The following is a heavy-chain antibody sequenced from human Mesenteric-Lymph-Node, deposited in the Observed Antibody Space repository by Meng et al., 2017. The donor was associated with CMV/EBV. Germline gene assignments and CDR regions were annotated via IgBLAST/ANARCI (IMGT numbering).Heavy chain of an antibody. Sequence: GGSLRLSCAASGFTFSSYSMNWVRQAPGKGLEWVSAISATGRSTYYADSVKGRFTISRDNSKNTLYMQMNSLRAEDTAVYHCAKGDCTTICSLFDYWGQGTLVTVSS. J-gene: IGHJ4*02. CDR1: GFTFSSYS. D-gene: IGHD2-2*01. CDR3: AKGDCTTICSLFDY. V-gene: IGHV3-23*01. CDR2: ISATGRST.